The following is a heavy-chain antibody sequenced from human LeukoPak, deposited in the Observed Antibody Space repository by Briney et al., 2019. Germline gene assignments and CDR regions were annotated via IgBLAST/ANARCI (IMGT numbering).Heavy chain of an antibody. CDR3: ARGGSGYYSHFDY. D-gene: IGHD3-22*01. V-gene: IGHV1-69*05. CDR2: IIPIFGTA. J-gene: IGHJ4*02. CDR1: GGTFSSYA. Sequence: GASVKVSCKASGGTFSSYAISWVRQAPGQGLEWMGGIIPIFGTANYAQKFQGRVTITTDESTSTAYMELSSLRSEDTAVYYCARGGSGYYSHFDYWGQGTLVTVSS.